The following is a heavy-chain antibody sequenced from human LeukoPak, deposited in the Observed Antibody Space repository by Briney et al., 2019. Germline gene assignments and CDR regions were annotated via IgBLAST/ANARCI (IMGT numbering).Heavy chain of an antibody. CDR3: ASHHSGASPSDAFDI. V-gene: IGHV4-34*01. D-gene: IGHD5-12*01. CDR2: INHSGST. Sequence: SETLSLTCAVYGGSFSGYYWNWIRQPPGKGLEWIGDINHSGSTNYNPSLKSRVTISVDTSKNQFSLKLSSVTAADTAVYYCASHHSGASPSDAFDIWSQGTMATVSS. J-gene: IGHJ3*02. CDR1: GGSFSGYY.